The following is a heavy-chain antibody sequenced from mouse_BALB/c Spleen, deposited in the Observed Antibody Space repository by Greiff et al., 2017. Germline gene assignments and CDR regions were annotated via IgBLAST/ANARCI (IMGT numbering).Heavy chain of an antibody. CDR3: ARPIWTTNYYAMDY. CDR2: ISSGGSYT. V-gene: IGHV5-9-3*01. CDR1: GFTFSSYA. D-gene: IGHD1-1*02. J-gene: IGHJ4*01. Sequence: EVQRVESGGGLVKPGGSLKLSCAASGFTFSSYAMSWVRQTPEKRLEWVATISSGGSYTYYPDSVKGRFTISRDNAKNTLYLQMSSLRSEDTAMYYCARPIWTTNYYAMDYWGQGTSVTVSS.